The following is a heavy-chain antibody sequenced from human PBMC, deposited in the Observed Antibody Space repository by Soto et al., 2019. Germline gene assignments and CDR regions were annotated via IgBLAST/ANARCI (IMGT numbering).Heavy chain of an antibody. CDR1: GFTFSGSA. D-gene: IGHD2-21*02. CDR2: IRSKANNYAT. J-gene: IGHJ2*01. Sequence: EVQLVESGGGLVQPGGSLKLSCAASGFTFSGSAMHWVRQASGKGLEWIGRIRSKANNYATVYAASVKGRFTISRDDSKNTAHLQMNSLKTEDTDVYYCTRHALQYCGGDCYLLPYFDLWGRGTLVTVSS. V-gene: IGHV3-73*02. CDR3: TRHALQYCGGDCYLLPYFDL.